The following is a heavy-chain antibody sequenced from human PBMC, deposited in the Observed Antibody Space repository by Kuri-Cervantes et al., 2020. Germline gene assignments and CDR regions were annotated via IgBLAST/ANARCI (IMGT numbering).Heavy chain of an antibody. Sequence: LSLTCAASGFTFSSYAMSWVRQAPGKGLEWVSAISGSGGSTYYADSVKGRFTISRDNSKNTLYLQMNSLRAEDTAVYYCAKVGYSNGWAFDYWGQGTLVTVSS. CDR1: GFTFSSYA. D-gene: IGHD6-19*01. J-gene: IGHJ4*02. V-gene: IGHV3-23*01. CDR2: ISGSGGST. CDR3: AKVGYSNGWAFDY.